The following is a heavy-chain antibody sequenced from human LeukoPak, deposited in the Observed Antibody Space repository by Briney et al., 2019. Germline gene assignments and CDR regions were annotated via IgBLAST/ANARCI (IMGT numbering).Heavy chain of an antibody. J-gene: IGHJ3*02. CDR3: AKDILRFGGEAFDI. D-gene: IGHD3-10*01. Sequence: SETLSLTCTVSGGSISSSSYYWGWIRQPPGKGLEWIGSIYYSGSTYYNPSLKSRVTISVDTSKNQFSLKLSSVTAADTALYYCAKDILRFGGEAFDIWGQGTMVTVSS. CDR1: GGSISSSSYY. CDR2: IYYSGST. V-gene: IGHV4-39*02.